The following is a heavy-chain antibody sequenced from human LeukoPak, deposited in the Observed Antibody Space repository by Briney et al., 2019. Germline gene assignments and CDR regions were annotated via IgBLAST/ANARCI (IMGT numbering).Heavy chain of an antibody. J-gene: IGHJ5*02. V-gene: IGHV1-18*01. CDR3: ARDGLFRTGWFDP. CDR2: ISTYNGDT. CDR1: GYTFDIYT. Sequence: ASVKVSCKASGYTFDIYTINWVRQAPGQWLEWMGWISTYNGDTNYAQRLQDRVTMTTDTSTSTAYMELRSLRSDDTAVYYCARDGLFRTGWFDPWGQGTLVTVSS. D-gene: IGHD2-21*01.